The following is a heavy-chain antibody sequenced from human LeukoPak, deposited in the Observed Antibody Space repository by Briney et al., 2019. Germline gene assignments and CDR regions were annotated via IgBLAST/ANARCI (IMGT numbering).Heavy chain of an antibody. Sequence: GSLRLSCAASGFTFTSSAMNWVRQPPGKGLEWIGEINHSGSTNYNPSLKSRVTISVDTSKNQFSLKLSSVTAADTAVYYCARSWWELLSAGFAFDIWGQGTMVTVSS. V-gene: IGHV4-34*01. J-gene: IGHJ3*02. D-gene: IGHD1-26*01. CDR1: GFTFTSSA. CDR2: INHSGST. CDR3: ARSWWELLSAGFAFDI.